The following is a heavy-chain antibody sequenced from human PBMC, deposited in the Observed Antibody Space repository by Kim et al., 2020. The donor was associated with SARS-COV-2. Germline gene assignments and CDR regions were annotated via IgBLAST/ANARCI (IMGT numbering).Heavy chain of an antibody. D-gene: IGHD4-17*01. CDR1: GFTVSSNY. CDR3: ARVKSGYGDYAIDY. CDR2: IYSGGST. V-gene: IGHV3-53*01. Sequence: GGSLRLSCAASGFTVSSNYMSWVRQAPGKGLEWVSVIYSGGSTYYADSVKGRFTISRDNSKNTLYLQMNSLRAEDTAVYYCARVKSGYGDYAIDYWGQGTLVTVSS. J-gene: IGHJ4*02.